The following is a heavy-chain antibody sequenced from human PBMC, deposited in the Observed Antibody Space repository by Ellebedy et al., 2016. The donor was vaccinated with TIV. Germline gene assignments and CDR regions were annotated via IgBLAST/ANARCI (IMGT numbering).Heavy chain of an antibody. D-gene: IGHD6-19*01. V-gene: IGHV3-7*01. Sequence: GESLKISXAASGFTFSSYWMSWVRQAPGKGLEWVANIKQDGSEKYYVDSVKGRFTISRDNAKNSLYLQMNSLRAEDTAVYYCARDGGVGSSGWFNYYYYYGMDVWGQGTTVTVSS. CDR1: GFTFSSYW. J-gene: IGHJ6*02. CDR2: IKQDGSEK. CDR3: ARDGGVGSSGWFNYYYYYGMDV.